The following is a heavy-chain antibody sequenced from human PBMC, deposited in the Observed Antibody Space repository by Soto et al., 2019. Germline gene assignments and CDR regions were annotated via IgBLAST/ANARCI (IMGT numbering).Heavy chain of an antibody. D-gene: IGHD5-18*01. CDR1: GGSISSGGYY. CDR3: AREGSRYSSNY. V-gene: IGHV4-31*03. Sequence: PSETLSLTCTVSGGSISSGGYYWSWIRQHPGKGLEWIGYIYYSGSTYYNPSLKSRVTISVDTSKNQFSLKLSSVTAADTAVYYCAREGSRYSSNYWGQGTLVTVSS. J-gene: IGHJ4*02. CDR2: IYYSGST.